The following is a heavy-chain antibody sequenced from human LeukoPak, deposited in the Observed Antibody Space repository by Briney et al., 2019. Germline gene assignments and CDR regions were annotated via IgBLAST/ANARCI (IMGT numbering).Heavy chain of an antibody. CDR1: GFTFSSYR. D-gene: IGHD2-2*01. CDR3: ARVDCTTTSCPMADAFDI. V-gene: IGHV3-21*01. J-gene: IGHJ3*02. Sequence: GSLRLSCAASGFTFSSYRMNWVRQAPGKGLEWVSSISGISNYIYYADSVKGRFTISRDNAGNSLFLQMNSLRANDTAVYYCARVDCTTTSCPMADAFDIWGPGTVVTVSS. CDR2: ISGISNYI.